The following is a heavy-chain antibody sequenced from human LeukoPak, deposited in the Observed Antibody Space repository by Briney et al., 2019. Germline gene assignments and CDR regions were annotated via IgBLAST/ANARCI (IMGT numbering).Heavy chain of an antibody. J-gene: IGHJ4*02. Sequence: PGGTLRLSCAASGFTFSTYGMSWVRQAPGKGLEWVSAIKGRFTISRGNSKNTLYLQMNSLRAEDTAVYYCAQGAMVRGARSSNYWGQGTLVTVSS. CDR3: AQGAMVRGARSSNY. CDR1: GFTFSTYG. CDR2: I. V-gene: IGHV3-23*01. D-gene: IGHD3-10*01.